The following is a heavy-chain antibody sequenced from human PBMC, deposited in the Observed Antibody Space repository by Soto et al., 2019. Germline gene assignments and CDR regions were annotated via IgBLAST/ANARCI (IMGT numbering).Heavy chain of an antibody. D-gene: IGHD3-22*01. V-gene: IGHV1-18*01. J-gene: IGHJ1*01. CDR1: GYSFTSYG. CDR2: ISAYNGNT. Sequence: QVQLVQSGAEVKKPGASVKVSCKASGYSFTSYGISWVRQAPGQGLEWMGWISAYNGNTNYARKLQGRVTMTTDTSTSTAYMELRSLRSDDTAVYYCARAVDYYDSSGYYTHEYFQHWGQGTLVTVSS. CDR3: ARAVDYYDSSGYYTHEYFQH.